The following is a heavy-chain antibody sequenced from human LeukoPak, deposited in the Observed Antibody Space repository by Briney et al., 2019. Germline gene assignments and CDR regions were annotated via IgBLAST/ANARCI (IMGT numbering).Heavy chain of an antibody. V-gene: IGHV1-18*01. CDR2: ISAYVGNT. Sequence: ASVKVSCKASGYTFTSYGMSWVRQAPGQGLEWMGWISAYVGNTNYAQKLQGRVTMTTDTSTSTAYMHVRSLRSDDTAVYYWARVLWGGLAYCGGDCYAFDNWGQGTMVTVSS. CDR1: GYTFTSYG. CDR3: ARVLWGGLAYCGGDCYAFDN. D-gene: IGHD2-21*01. J-gene: IGHJ3*02.